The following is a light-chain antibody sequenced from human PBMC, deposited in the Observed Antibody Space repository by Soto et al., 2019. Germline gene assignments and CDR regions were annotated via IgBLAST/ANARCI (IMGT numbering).Light chain of an antibody. Sequence: DIQMTQSPSSLSASVGDRVTITCRASQIIDNYLNWYQQKSGKAPQLLIYSASHLQSGVSSRFSGGGYGTDFIFTISSLQPEDSAIYFCQQSITAPLTFGGGTKVDIK. CDR3: QQSITAPLT. J-gene: IGKJ4*01. CDR2: SAS. CDR1: QIIDNY. V-gene: IGKV1-39*01.